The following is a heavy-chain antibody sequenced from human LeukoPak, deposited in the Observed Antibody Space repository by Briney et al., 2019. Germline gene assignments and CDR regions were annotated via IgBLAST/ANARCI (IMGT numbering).Heavy chain of an antibody. CDR3: ARDHYYGSGSYYNLFDY. D-gene: IGHD3-10*01. CDR2: ISAYNSNT. V-gene: IGHV1-18*01. Sequence: ASVKVSCKASGYTFTSYGISWVRQAPGQGLEWMGWISAYNSNTNYAQKLQGRVTMTTDTSTSTAYMELRSLRSDDTAVYYCARDHYYGSGSYYNLFDYWGQGTLVTVSS. J-gene: IGHJ4*02. CDR1: GYTFTSYG.